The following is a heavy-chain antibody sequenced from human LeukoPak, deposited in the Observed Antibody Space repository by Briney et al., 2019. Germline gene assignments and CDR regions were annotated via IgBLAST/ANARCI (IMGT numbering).Heavy chain of an antibody. V-gene: IGHV3-23*01. CDR2: ISGSGGST. CDR1: GFPFSSYA. J-gene: IGHJ3*02. Sequence: GKSLRLSCAASGFPFSSYAMHWVRQAPGKGLEWVSAISGSGGSTYYADSVKGRFTISRDNSKNTLHLQMNSLRAEDTAVYYCAKSSVVPAANDAFDIWGQGTMVTVSS. D-gene: IGHD2-2*01. CDR3: AKSSVVPAANDAFDI.